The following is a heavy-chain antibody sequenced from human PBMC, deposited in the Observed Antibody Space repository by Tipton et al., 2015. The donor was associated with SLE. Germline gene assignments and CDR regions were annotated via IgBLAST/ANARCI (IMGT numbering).Heavy chain of an antibody. CDR3: SRGAALWSDP. CDR2: IYYSGGT. V-gene: IGHV4-39*07. CDR1: GGSISSSGYY. J-gene: IGHJ5*02. Sequence: GLVKPSETLSLTCSVSGGSISSSGYYWGWIRQPPGKGLEWIGTIYYSGGTSYNPSLKSRVTISVDTSKNQFSLKLNSVTAGDTAVYYCSRGAALWSDPWGQGTLVTVSS. D-gene: IGHD6-6*01.